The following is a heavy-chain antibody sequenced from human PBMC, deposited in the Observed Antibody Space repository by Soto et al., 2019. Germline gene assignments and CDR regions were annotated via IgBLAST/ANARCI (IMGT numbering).Heavy chain of an antibody. CDR2: IIPIFGTA. CDR3: AREPSRGNTNYYGMDV. Sequence: QVQLVQSGAEVKKPGSSVKVSCKASGGTFSSYAISWVRQAPGQGLEWMGGIIPIFGTANYAQKFQGRVTITADESTSTDYMELSSLRSEDTAVYYCAREPSRGNTNYYGMDVWGQGTTVTVSS. J-gene: IGHJ6*02. V-gene: IGHV1-69*01. CDR1: GGTFSSYA. D-gene: IGHD3-10*01.